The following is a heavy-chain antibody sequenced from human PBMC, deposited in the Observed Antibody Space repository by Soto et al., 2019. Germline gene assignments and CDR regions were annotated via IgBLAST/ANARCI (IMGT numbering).Heavy chain of an antibody. CDR1: GGSISSGGYY. V-gene: IGHV4-31*03. J-gene: IGHJ5*02. Sequence: QVQLQESGPGLVKPSQTLSLTCTVSGGSISSGGYYWSWIRQHPGKGLEWIGYIYYSGSTYYNPSLKSRVTISVDTSKNQFSLKLSSVTAADTAVYYCARDVTMVRGVTIRWFDPWGQGTLVTVSS. CDR3: ARDVTMVRGVTIRWFDP. CDR2: IYYSGST. D-gene: IGHD3-10*01.